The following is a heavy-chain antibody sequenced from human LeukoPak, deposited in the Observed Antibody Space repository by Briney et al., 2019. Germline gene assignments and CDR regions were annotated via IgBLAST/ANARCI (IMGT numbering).Heavy chain of an antibody. Sequence: PGGSLRLSCAASGFTFSNYFVSWIRQAPGKGLEWVSYITGSSDNRNYADSVKGRFTISRDNARNSLYLQVDSLRVEDTAVYYCARDNYHGALDYWGQGTLVTVSS. V-gene: IGHV3-11*05. CDR2: ITGSSDNR. D-gene: IGHD1-7*01. CDR1: GFTFSNYF. CDR3: ARDNYHGALDY. J-gene: IGHJ4*02.